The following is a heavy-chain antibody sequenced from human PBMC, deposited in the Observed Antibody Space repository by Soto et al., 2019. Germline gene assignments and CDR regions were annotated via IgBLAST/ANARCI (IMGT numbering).Heavy chain of an antibody. CDR1: GFTFSTYA. CDR2: ISYDGNNK. CDR3: AREGGDYDFLTGYDVPYYYGMDV. J-gene: IGHJ6*02. D-gene: IGHD3-9*01. V-gene: IGHV3-30-3*01. Sequence: GGSLRLSCAASGFTFSTYAMHWVRQAPGKGLDWVAVISYDGNNKYYANSVQGRFTISRDNSKSTLYLQMNTLRAEDTAVYYCAREGGDYDFLTGYDVPYYYGMDVWGQGTTVTVSS.